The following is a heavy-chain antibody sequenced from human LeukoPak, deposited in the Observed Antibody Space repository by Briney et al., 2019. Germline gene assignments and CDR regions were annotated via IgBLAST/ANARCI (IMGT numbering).Heavy chain of an antibody. J-gene: IGHJ3*02. D-gene: IGHD1-26*01. CDR2: IKQDRSEK. CDR1: GFTFTNYW. CDR3: ARFAHGGTTTDFFDFDI. V-gene: IGHV3-7*01. Sequence: GGSLRLSCAASGFTFTNYWMSWVRQAPGKGLELVANIKQDRSEKYYVDSVKGRFTISRDNAKNSLYLQMNSLRAEETAVYYCARFAHGGTTTDFFDFDIWGQGTMVTVSS.